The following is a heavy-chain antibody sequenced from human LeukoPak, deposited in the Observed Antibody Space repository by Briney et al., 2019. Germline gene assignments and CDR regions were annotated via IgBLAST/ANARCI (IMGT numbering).Heavy chain of an antibody. V-gene: IGHV3-23*01. CDR1: GFTFSSYA. CDR2: ISGSGGST. J-gene: IGHJ4*02. D-gene: IGHD4-17*01. CDR3: AKDSYGDYLDY. Sequence: GGSLRLSCAASGFTFSSYAMSWVRQAPGKGLEWVSSISGSGGSTYYADSVKGRFTISRDNSKNTLYLQMNSLRAEDTAVHYCAKDSYGDYLDYWGQGTLVTVSS.